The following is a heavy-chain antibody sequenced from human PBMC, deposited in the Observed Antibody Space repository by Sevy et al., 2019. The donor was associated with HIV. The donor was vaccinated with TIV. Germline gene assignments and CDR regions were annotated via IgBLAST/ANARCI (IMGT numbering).Heavy chain of an antibody. D-gene: IGHD6-6*01. CDR1: GDSISSYY. Sequence: SETLSLTCTVSGDSISSYYWSWIRQPPGKGLEWIGYIFYNGITNYNPPLKSRVTISVDTSKNQFSLKLSSVTASDTAVYYCARSIAAPRGMDVWGQGTTVTVSS. CDR2: IFYNGIT. J-gene: IGHJ6*02. V-gene: IGHV4-59*01. CDR3: ARSIAAPRGMDV.